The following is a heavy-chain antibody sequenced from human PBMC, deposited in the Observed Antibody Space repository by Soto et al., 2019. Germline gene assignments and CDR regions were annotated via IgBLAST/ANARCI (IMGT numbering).Heavy chain of an antibody. V-gene: IGHV4-59*08. Sequence: QVQLQESGPGLVNPSETLSLTCTVSGVSSGNYKWSWIRQSPGKGLEWIGYIDDGGSTSYNPSLKRRVTMPMAPSTRQFSLNLRSVTAADTAVYYCVRQGFGNLHGLVDVWGQGTTVTVSS. J-gene: IGHJ6*02. CDR1: GVSSGNYK. CDR3: VRQGFGNLHGLVDV. CDR2: IDDGGST. D-gene: IGHD3-10*01.